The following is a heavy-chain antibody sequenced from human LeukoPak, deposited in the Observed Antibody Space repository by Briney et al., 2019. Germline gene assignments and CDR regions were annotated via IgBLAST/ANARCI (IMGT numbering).Heavy chain of an antibody. V-gene: IGHV1-46*01. CDR1: GYTFTSYY. J-gene: IGHJ4*02. CDR3: ARGHNAPRGRIAVAGTDYFDY. D-gene: IGHD6-19*01. CDR2: INPSGGST. Sequence: ASVKVSCKASGYTFTSYYMHWVRQAPGQGLEWMGIINPSGGSTSYAQKFQGRVTMTRDMSTSTVYMELSSLRSEDTAVYYCARGHNAPRGRIAVAGTDYFDYWGQGTLVTVSS.